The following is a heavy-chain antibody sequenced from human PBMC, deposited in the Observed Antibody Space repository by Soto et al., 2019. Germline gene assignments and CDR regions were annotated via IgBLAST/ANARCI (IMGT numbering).Heavy chain of an antibody. J-gene: IGHJ1*01. Sequence: QVQLVESGGGVVQPGRSLRLSCAASGFTFSSYGMHWVRQAPGKGLEWVAVISYDGTDKYYADSVKGRFTISRDNSNNTLYLKMDSLRAEDTAVYYWAKVVVVATTYFQHWGHGTLVTVSS. CDR2: ISYDGTDK. D-gene: IGHD2-15*01. CDR1: GFTFSSYG. CDR3: AKVVVVATTYFQH. V-gene: IGHV3-30*18.